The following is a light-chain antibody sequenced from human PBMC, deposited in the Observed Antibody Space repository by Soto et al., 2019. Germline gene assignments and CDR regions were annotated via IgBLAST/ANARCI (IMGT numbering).Light chain of an antibody. Sequence: QSVLTQPPSASGSPGQSVAISCTGTSSDVGGYNYVSWYQQHPGKAPKLMIYEGNKRPSGVPDRFSGSKSGNTASLTVSGLQAEDEADYYCSSYAGSSNVFGTGTKVTVL. CDR2: EGN. CDR1: SSDVGGYNY. J-gene: IGLJ1*01. V-gene: IGLV2-8*01. CDR3: SSYAGSSNV.